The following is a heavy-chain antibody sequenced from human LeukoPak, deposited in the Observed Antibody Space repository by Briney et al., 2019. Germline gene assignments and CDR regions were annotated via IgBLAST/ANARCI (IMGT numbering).Heavy chain of an antibody. CDR1: GDSVSSNSAA. V-gene: IGHV6-1*01. CDR2: TYYRSTWSN. Sequence: SQTLSLTCAISGDSVSSNSAAWNWIRQSPSRGLEWLGNTYYRSTWSNDYAVSVQSRMTINADASKNQFSLQLNTVTPEDTAVYYCARARLNHTYGSGTSFDYWGQGTLVTVSS. CDR3: ARARLNHTYGSGTSFDY. J-gene: IGHJ4*02. D-gene: IGHD3-10*01.